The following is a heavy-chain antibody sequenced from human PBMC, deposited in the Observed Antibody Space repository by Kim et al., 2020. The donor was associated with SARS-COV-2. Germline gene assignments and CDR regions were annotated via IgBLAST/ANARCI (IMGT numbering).Heavy chain of an antibody. CDR3: ARLQQWGDAFDI. CDR2: FYYSGST. D-gene: IGHD6-19*01. J-gene: IGHJ3*02. V-gene: IGHV4-39*07. CDR1: DGSISSSSYY. Sequence: SETLSLTCTVSDGSISSSSYYWGWIRQPPGKGLEWIGTFYYSGSTYYSPSLKSRVTISVDTSKNQFSLKLSSVTAADTAVYYCARLQQWGDAFDIWGQGTMVTVSS.